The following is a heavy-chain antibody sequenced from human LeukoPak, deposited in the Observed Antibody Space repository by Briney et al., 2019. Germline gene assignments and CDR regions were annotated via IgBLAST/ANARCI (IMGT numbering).Heavy chain of an antibody. CDR2: VSFDGSNK. V-gene: IGHV3-30*03. J-gene: IGHJ6*03. D-gene: IGHD3-10*01. Sequence: GGSLRLSCAASGFTFSDYGMHWVRQAPGKGLEWVAAVSFDGSNKYYADSVKGRFTISRENSKNTLYLQMNSLRAEDTAVYYCARGPYASGTYGRRGWVHYMDVWGKGTTVTISS. CDR3: ARGPYASGTYGRRGWVHYMDV. CDR1: GFTFSDYG.